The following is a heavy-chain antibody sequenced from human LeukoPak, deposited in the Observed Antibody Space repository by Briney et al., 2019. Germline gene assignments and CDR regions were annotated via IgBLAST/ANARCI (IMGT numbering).Heavy chain of an antibody. CDR1: GFTFSSYW. D-gene: IGHD1-26*01. CDR2: ISGSGGST. CDR3: AKDFVGGGQYYFDY. Sequence: PGGSLRLSCAASGFTFSSYWMSWVRQAPGKGLEWVSAISGSGGSTYYADSVKGRFTISRDNSKNTLYLQMNSLRAEDTAVYYCAKDFVGGGQYYFDYWGQGTLVSVSS. J-gene: IGHJ4*02. V-gene: IGHV3-23*01.